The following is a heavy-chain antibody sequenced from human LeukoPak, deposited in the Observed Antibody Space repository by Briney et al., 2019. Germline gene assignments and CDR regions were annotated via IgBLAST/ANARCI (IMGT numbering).Heavy chain of an antibody. J-gene: IGHJ4*02. CDR3: VRENHGSFDY. CDR1: GFSFSSYY. V-gene: IGHV3-21*01. D-gene: IGHD1-14*01. Sequence: GGSLRLSCSVSGFSFSSYYVNWVRQAPGKGLEWVSCISSSSTYIYYADSVRGRFAISRDNAKNSLYLQMNSLRAEGTAVYYCVRENHGSFDYWGQGSLVTVSS. CDR2: ISSSSTYI.